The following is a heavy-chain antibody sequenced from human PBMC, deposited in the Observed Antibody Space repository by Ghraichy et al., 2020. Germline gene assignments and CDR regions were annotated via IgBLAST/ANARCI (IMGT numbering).Heavy chain of an antibody. CDR1: GFTFSNYI. J-gene: IGHJ4*02. CDR2: INNGGDYA. V-gene: IGHV3-23*01. CDR3: TKREDRSLDH. Sequence: LSLTCAASGFTFSNYIMGWVRQAPGKGLEWVSSINNGGDYADYADSVRGRFTIYRDNSKNTLYLQMNSLRAEDSAVYYCTKREDRSLDHWGQGTLVTVSS.